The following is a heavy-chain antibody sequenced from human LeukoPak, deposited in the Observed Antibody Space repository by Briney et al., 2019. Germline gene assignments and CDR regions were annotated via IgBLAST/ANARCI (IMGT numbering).Heavy chain of an antibody. D-gene: IGHD3-10*02. J-gene: IGHJ6*04. Sequence: GGSLRLSCAASRFTLEEYAMHWVRQAPGKGLKWVSGISWNSDNIEYADSVKGRFTISRDNAKNSLYLQMNSLRAEDTAVYYCAELGITMIGGVWGKGTTVTISS. CDR2: ISWNSDNI. CDR1: RFTLEEYA. CDR3: AELGITMIGGV. V-gene: IGHV3-9*01.